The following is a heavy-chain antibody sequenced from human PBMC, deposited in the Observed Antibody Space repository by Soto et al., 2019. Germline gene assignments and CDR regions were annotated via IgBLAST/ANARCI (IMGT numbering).Heavy chain of an antibody. V-gene: IGHV2-5*02. CDR3: ARAKYCSSTSCSDY. Sequence: QITLKESGPTLVKPTQPLTLTCTFSGFSLSTSGVGVGWIRQPPGKALEWLALIYWDDDKRYSPSLKSRLTITKDTSKNQVVLTMTNMDPVDTATYYCARAKYCSSTSCSDYWGQGTLVTVSS. CDR2: IYWDDDK. CDR1: GFSLSTSGVG. D-gene: IGHD2-2*01. J-gene: IGHJ4*02.